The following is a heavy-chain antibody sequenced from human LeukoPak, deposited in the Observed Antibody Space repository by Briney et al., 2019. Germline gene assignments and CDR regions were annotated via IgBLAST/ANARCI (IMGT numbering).Heavy chain of an antibody. CDR3: AYSSSQNNYYYYMDV. J-gene: IGHJ6*03. CDR1: GYTFTSYD. Sequence: ASVKVSCKASGYTFTSYDINWVRQATGQGLEWMGWMNPNSGSTGYAQKFQGRVTMTRNTSISTAYMELSSLRSEDTAVYYCAYSSSQNNYYYYMDVWGKGTTVTVSS. CDR2: MNPNSGST. D-gene: IGHD6-13*01. V-gene: IGHV1-8*01.